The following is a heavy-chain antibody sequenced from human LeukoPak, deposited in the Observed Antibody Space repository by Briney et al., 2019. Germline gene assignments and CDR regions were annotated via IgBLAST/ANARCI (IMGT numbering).Heavy chain of an antibody. Sequence: GGSLRLSCAASGFTFSTSAMTWVPQSPGEGLEWVSGIGNSAGSTYYADSVKGRFTISRDNSKNTLYLQMNSLRDEDTAVYYCAKVGRADDYYFDYWGQGTLVTVSS. V-gene: IGHV3-23*01. D-gene: IGHD3-3*01. J-gene: IGHJ4*02. CDR3: AKVGRADDYYFDY. CDR1: GFTFSTSA. CDR2: IGNSAGST.